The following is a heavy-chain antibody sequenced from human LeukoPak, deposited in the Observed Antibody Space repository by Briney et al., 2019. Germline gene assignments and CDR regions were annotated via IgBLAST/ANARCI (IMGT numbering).Heavy chain of an antibody. CDR2: ISYDGSNK. J-gene: IGHJ4*02. CDR3: ARERKWLGPFDY. V-gene: IGHV3-30-3*01. Sequence: GGSLRLSCAASGFTFSSYAMHWVRQAPGKGLEWVAVISYDGSNKYYADSVKGRFTISRDNSKNTLYLQVNSLRAEDTAVYYCARERKWLGPFDYWGQGTLVTVSS. CDR1: GFTFSSYA. D-gene: IGHD6-19*01.